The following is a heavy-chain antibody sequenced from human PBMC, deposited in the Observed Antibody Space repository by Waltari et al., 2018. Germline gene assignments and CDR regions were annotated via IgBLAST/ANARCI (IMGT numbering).Heavy chain of an antibody. D-gene: IGHD4-17*01. CDR1: GFTFSSYA. CDR2: ISGSGGST. V-gene: IGHV3-23*01. Sequence: EVQLLESGGGLVQPGGSLRLSCAASGFTFSSYAMSWVRQAPGKGVEGVSAISGSGGSTYYADSVKGRFTIARDNSKNTLYLQMNSLRAEDTAVYYCAKDADYGDYYGYWGQGTLVTVSS. J-gene: IGHJ4*02. CDR3: AKDADYGDYYGY.